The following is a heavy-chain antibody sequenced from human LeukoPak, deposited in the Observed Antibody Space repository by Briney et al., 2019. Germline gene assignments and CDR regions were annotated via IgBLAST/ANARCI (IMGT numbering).Heavy chain of an antibody. D-gene: IGHD2-21*01. CDR3: ARHLVVATYDY. Sequence: PGGSLRLSCAGSGFTFSDYYMSWIRQAPGKGLEWVSYISSGGSTIYYADSVKGRFTISRDNAKNSLYLQMNSLRAEDTAAYYCARHLVVATYDYWGQGTLVTVSS. CDR2: ISSGGSTI. V-gene: IGHV3-11*01. CDR1: GFTFSDYY. J-gene: IGHJ4*02.